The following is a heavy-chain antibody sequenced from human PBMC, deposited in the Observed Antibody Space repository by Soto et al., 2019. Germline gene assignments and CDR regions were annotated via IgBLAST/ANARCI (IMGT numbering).Heavy chain of an antibody. CDR2: ISYDGSNK. Sequence: PGGSLRLSCAASGFTFSSYAMHWVRQAPGKGLEWVAVISYDGSNKYYADSVKGRFTISRDNSKNTLYLQMNSLRAEDTAVYYCARDPYYDSIDTREDYFDYWGQGTLVTSPQ. J-gene: IGHJ4*02. CDR3: ARDPYYDSIDTREDYFDY. CDR1: GFTFSSYA. V-gene: IGHV3-30-3*01. D-gene: IGHD3-22*01.